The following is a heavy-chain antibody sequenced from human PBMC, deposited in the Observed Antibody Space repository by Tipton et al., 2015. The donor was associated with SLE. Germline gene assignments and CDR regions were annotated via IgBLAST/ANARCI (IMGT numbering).Heavy chain of an antibody. CDR3: ARVTYGMDV. CDR2: IYTSGST. Sequence: TLSLTCTVSGGSISSGSYYWSWIRQPAGKGLEWIGHIYTSGSTNYNPSLKSRVTISVDTSKNRFSLKLSSVTAADTAVYYCARVTYGMDVWGQGTTVTVSS. J-gene: IGHJ6*02. CDR1: GGSISSGSYY. V-gene: IGHV4-61*09.